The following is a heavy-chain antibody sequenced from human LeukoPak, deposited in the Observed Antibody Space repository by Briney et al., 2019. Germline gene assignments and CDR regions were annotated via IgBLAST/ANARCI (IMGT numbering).Heavy chain of an antibody. CDR2: ISHDGSEK. Sequence: GRSLRLSCAASGFTFRSYGMHWVRQAPGKGLEWVALISHDGSEKYDADSVKGRFTVSRDNSKNTLYLQMNSLRAEDTAVYYCAKRVYGDPDYYGMDVWGQGTTVTVSS. D-gene: IGHD4-17*01. J-gene: IGHJ6*02. CDR3: AKRVYGDPDYYGMDV. CDR1: GFTFRSYG. V-gene: IGHV3-30*18.